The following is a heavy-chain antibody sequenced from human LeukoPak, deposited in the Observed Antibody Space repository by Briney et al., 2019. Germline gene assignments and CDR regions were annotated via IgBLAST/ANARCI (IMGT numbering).Heavy chain of an antibody. Sequence: SETLSLTCTVSGGSLNGYYWGWIRQPPGKGLECIGYIHSSEGTAHNASLKSRLTISLDPSKNQFSLTLSSVTAADTAVYYCATHVYGEGMVVWGKGTTATVSS. D-gene: IGHD4-17*01. CDR3: ATHVYGEGMVV. J-gene: IGHJ6*03. CDR1: GGSLNGYY. CDR2: IHSSEGT. V-gene: IGHV4-59*08.